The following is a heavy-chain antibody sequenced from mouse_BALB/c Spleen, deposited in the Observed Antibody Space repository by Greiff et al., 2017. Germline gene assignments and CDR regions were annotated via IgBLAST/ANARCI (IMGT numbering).Heavy chain of an antibody. D-gene: IGHD1-1*01. CDR3: ARNYYGSSYSAMDY. V-gene: IGHV5-6-5*01. CDR2: ISSGGST. CDR1: GFTFSSYA. Sequence: EVKVEESGGGLVKPGGSLKLSCAASGFTFSSYAMSWVRQTPEKRLEWVASISSGGSTYYPDSVKGRFTISRDNARNILYLQMSSLRSEDTAMYYCARNYYGSSYSAMDYWGQGTSVTVSS. J-gene: IGHJ4*01.